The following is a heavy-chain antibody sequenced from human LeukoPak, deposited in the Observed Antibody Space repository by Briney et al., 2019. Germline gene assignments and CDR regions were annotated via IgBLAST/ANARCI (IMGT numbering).Heavy chain of an antibody. D-gene: IGHD2-2*01. Sequence: SVNVACKPSGGTFSSYAISWVRQAPGQGLEWMGGIIPIFGTANYAQKFQGRVTITADESTSTAHMELSSLRSEDTAVYYCARHPIVVVPAGAYYYYYGMDVWGKGTTVTASS. CDR2: IIPIFGTA. V-gene: IGHV1-69*13. CDR3: ARHPIVVVPAGAYYYYYGMDV. CDR1: GGTFSSYA. J-gene: IGHJ6*04.